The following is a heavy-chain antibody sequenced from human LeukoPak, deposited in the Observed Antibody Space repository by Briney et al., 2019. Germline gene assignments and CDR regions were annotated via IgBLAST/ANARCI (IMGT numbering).Heavy chain of an antibody. CDR1: GFSLSTSGMC. V-gene: IGHV2-70*11. J-gene: IGHJ4*02. CDR2: IDWDDDK. D-gene: IGHD6-13*01. CDR3: ARMGAAAGLFDY. Sequence: SGPTLVNPTQTLTLTCTFSGFSLSTSGMCVSWIRQPPGKALEWLARIDWDDDKYYSTSLKTRLTISKDTSKNQVVLTMTNMDSLDTATYYCARMGAAAGLFDYWGQGTLVTVSS.